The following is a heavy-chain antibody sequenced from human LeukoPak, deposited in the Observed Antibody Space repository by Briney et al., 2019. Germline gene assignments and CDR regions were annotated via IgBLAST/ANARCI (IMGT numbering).Heavy chain of an antibody. J-gene: IGHJ4*02. CDR2: IRSRAYGGTT. CDR3: TRVIALHGSGSYWNDY. Sequence: GGSLRLSCTASGFTFGDYAMSWVRQAPGKGLEWVGFIRSRAYGGTTEYAASVKGRFTISRDDSKSIAYLQMNSLKTEDTAVYYCTRVIALHGSGSYWNDYWGQGTLVTVSS. CDR1: GFTFGDYA. V-gene: IGHV3-49*04. D-gene: IGHD3-10*01.